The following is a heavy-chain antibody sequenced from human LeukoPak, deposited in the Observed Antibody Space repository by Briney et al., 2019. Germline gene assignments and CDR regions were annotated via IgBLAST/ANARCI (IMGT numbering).Heavy chain of an antibody. Sequence: GASVKVSCKASGYIFSSYAFSWVRQAPGQELEWMGWVNNYNGNTDYARNLQGRVTMTTETSTNTAYMELRSLRSDDTAVYFCARHSSQSHFDYWGQGTLVTVSS. J-gene: IGHJ4*02. CDR2: VNNYNGNT. CDR3: ARHSSQSHFDY. V-gene: IGHV1-18*01. D-gene: IGHD3-22*01. CDR1: GYIFSSYA.